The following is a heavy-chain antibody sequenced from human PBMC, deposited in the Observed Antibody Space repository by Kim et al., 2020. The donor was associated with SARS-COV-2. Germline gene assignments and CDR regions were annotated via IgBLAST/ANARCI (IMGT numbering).Heavy chain of an antibody. CDR3: AADLRRYFDWGNYYFDY. CDR1: GFTFTSSA. CDR2: IVVGSGNT. V-gene: IGHV1-58*01. Sequence: SVKVSCKASGFTFTSSAVQWVRQARGQRLEWIGWIVVGSGNTNYAQKFQERVNITRDMPTSTAYMELSSLRSEDTAVYYCAADLRRYFDWGNYYFDYWGQGTLVTVSS. D-gene: IGHD3-9*01. J-gene: IGHJ4*02.